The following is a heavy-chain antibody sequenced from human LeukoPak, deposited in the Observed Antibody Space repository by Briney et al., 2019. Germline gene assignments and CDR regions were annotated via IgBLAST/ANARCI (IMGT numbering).Heavy chain of an antibody. V-gene: IGHV3-48*01. Sequence: GGSLRLSCAASGFTFSSYSMNWVRQAPGKGLEWVSYISSSSSTIYYADSVKGRFTISRDNAKNSLYLQMNSLRAEDTAVYYCATHLKNYYDSIPYWGQGTLVTVSS. CDR3: ATHLKNYYDSIPY. CDR1: GFTFSSYS. J-gene: IGHJ4*02. CDR2: ISSSSSTI. D-gene: IGHD3-22*01.